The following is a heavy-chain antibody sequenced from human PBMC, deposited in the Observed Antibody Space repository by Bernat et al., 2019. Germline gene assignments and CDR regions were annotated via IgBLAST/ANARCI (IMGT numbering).Heavy chain of an antibody. CDR2: ISGSGGST. CDR1: GFTFSSYA. J-gene: IGHJ4*02. D-gene: IGHD6-13*01. V-gene: IGHV3-23*01. Sequence: EVQLLESGGGLVQPGGSLRLSCAASGFTFSSYAMSWVHQAPGKGLEWVSAISGSGGSTYYADSVKGRFTISRDNSKNTLYLQMNSLRAEDTAVYYCAKDAHGEQQLVLQRSRLDYWGQGTLVTVSS. CDR3: AKDAHGEQQLVLQRSRLDY.